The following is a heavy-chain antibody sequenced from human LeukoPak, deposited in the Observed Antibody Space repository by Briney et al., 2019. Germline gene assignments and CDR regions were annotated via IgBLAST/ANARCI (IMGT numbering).Heavy chain of an antibody. D-gene: IGHD3-9*01. CDR2: ITSGGDYL. Sequence: PGGSLRLSCAASGFTFNTFNTNWVRQAPGKGLEWVSSITSGGDYLYYADSVKGRVTPSIHNAKNSLSLQLNSLRVEDTAVYYCARGHYDVLAASYKWTPDYWGQGTLVTVSS. J-gene: IGHJ4*02. V-gene: IGHV3-21*01. CDR3: ARGHYDVLAASYKWTPDY. CDR1: GFTFNTFN.